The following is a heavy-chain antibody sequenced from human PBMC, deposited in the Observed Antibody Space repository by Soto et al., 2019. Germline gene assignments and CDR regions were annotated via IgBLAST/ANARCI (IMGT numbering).Heavy chain of an antibody. CDR2: IYHSGIT. Sequence: SETLSLTCAVSGGSISSGNWWSWVRQSPGKELEWIGEIYHSGITNYNPSLKSRVTISVDNSENQLSLSLNSVTAADTAVYYCARSVRYYIDYWGQGTLVTVSS. V-gene: IGHV4-4*02. CDR1: GGSISSGNW. CDR3: ARSVRYYIDY. J-gene: IGHJ4*02.